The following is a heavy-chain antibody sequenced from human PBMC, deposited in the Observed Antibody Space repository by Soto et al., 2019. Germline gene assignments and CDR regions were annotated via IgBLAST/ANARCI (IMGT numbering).Heavy chain of an antibody. Sequence: QVQLVEYGGGVVQPGRSLRLSCAASGFTFSSYGMHWVRQAPGKGLEWVAVIWYGGSNKYYADSVKGRFTISRDNSKNTLYLQMNSLRAEDTAVYYCARDREVAVAGKPDYYYYGMDVWGQGTTVTVSS. J-gene: IGHJ6*02. V-gene: IGHV3-33*01. D-gene: IGHD6-19*01. CDR3: ARDREVAVAGKPDYYYYGMDV. CDR2: IWYGGSNK. CDR1: GFTFSSYG.